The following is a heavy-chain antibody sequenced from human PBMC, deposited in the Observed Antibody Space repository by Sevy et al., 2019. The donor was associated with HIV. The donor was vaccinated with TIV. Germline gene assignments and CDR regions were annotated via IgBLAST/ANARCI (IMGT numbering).Heavy chain of an antibody. Sequence: ASVKVSCKASGYTFTGYYMHWVRQAPGQGLEWMGWINPNSGGTNYAQKFQGRVTMTRDTSISTAYMELSRLRSDDMAVYYCARGGAGYSGSYYDAFDIWGQGTMVTVSS. D-gene: IGHD1-26*01. J-gene: IGHJ3*02. CDR3: ARGGAGYSGSYYDAFDI. CDR1: GYTFTGYY. V-gene: IGHV1-2*02. CDR2: INPNSGGT.